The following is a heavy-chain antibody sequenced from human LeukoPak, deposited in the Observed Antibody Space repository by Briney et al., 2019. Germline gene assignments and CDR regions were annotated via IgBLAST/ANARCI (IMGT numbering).Heavy chain of an antibody. Sequence: SVKVSCKASGGTFSSYAISWVRQAPGQGLEWMGGIIPIFGTANYAQKFQGRVTITTDGSTSTAYMELSSLRSEDTAVYYCARGYCSGGSCYSVENWFDPWGQGTLVTVSS. CDR3: ARGYCSGGSCYSVENWFDP. V-gene: IGHV1-69*05. J-gene: IGHJ5*02. CDR2: IIPIFGTA. D-gene: IGHD2-15*01. CDR1: GGTFSSYA.